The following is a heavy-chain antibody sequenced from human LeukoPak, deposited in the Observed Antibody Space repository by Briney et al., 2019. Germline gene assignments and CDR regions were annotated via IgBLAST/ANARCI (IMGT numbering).Heavy chain of an antibody. CDR3: AREWPSMGYFDY. CDR2: ISCDGGIK. Sequence: GGSLRLSCAASGFTFNDYAMNWVRQAPGKGLEWVALISCDGGIKYYADSVKGRFTFSRDNSKDTLYLQMNSMRPEDTAVYYCAREWPSMGYFDYWGQGTLVTVSS. V-gene: IGHV3-30-3*01. D-gene: IGHD2/OR15-2a*01. CDR1: GFTFNDYA. J-gene: IGHJ4*02.